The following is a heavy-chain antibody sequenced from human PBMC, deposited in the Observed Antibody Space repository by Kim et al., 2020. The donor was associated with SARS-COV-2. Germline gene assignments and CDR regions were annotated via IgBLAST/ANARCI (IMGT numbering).Heavy chain of an antibody. CDR2: ISSSSSYI. CDR1: GFTFSSYS. V-gene: IGHV3-21*01. J-gene: IGHJ4*02. CDR3: ARDGYYYDSSGYLDY. D-gene: IGHD3-22*01. Sequence: GGSLRLSCAASGFTFSSYSMNWVRQAPGKGLEWVSSISSSSSYIYYADSVKGRFTISRDNAKNSLYLQMNSLRAEDTAVYYCARDGYYYDSSGYLDYLGQGTLVTVSS.